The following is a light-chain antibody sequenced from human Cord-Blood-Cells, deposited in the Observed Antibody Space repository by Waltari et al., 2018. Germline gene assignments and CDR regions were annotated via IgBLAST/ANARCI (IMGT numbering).Light chain of an antibody. J-gene: IGLJ1*01. V-gene: IGLV5-37*01. Sequence: QPVLTQPPSSSASPGESARLTCTLPSDINVGGYNIYWYQQKPGSPPRYHLYYYSDSAKGQGSGVPSRFSGSKDASANTGILLISGLQSEDEADYYCMIWPSNASVFGTGTKVTVL. CDR3: MIWPSNASV. CDR1: SDINVGGYN. CDR2: YYSDSAK.